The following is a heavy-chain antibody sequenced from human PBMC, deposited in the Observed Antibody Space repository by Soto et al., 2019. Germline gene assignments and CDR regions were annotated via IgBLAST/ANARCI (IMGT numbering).Heavy chain of an antibody. J-gene: IGHJ4*02. Sequence: GGSLRLSCAASGFTFSSYWMSWVRQAPGKGLEWVANIKQDGSEKYYVDSVKGRFTISRDNAKNSLYLQMNSLRAEDTAVYYCARDHTPRNSGYDFNFDYWGQGTLVTVSS. D-gene: IGHD5-12*01. V-gene: IGHV3-7*01. CDR1: GFTFSSYW. CDR2: IKQDGSEK. CDR3: ARDHTPRNSGYDFNFDY.